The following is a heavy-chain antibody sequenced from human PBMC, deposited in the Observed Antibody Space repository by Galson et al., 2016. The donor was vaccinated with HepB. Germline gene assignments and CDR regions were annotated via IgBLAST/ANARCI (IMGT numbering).Heavy chain of an antibody. CDR1: GYTFTRYA. V-gene: IGHV1-3*01. CDR3: AGSLYMSGWYAN. Sequence: SVKVSCKASGYTFTRYAMHWVRQAPGQRLEWMGWINAGNGRTKYSQKFQGRVTMTRDTSARTAYMELRSLRSEDTAVYYCAGSLYMSGWYANWGQGTLVTVSS. J-gene: IGHJ4*02. CDR2: INAGNGRT. D-gene: IGHD6-19*01.